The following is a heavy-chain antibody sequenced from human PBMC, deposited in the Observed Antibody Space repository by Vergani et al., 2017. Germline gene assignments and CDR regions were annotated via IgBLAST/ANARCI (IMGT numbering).Heavy chain of an antibody. D-gene: IGHD6-19*01. Sequence: QLQLQESGPGLVKPSETLSLTCTVSGVSISSSSYYWGWIRQPPGKGLEWIGSIYYSGITYYNPSLKSRVTISVDTSKNQFSLKLSSVTAADTAVYYCARHRLRSSGWYDPFDYWGQGTLVTVSS. V-gene: IGHV4-39*01. CDR1: GVSISSSSYY. CDR2: IYYSGIT. CDR3: ARHRLRSSGWYDPFDY. J-gene: IGHJ4*02.